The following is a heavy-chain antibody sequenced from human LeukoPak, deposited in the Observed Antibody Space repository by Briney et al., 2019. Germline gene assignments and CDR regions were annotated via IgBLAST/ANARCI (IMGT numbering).Heavy chain of an antibody. CDR2: IKQDGSEK. V-gene: IGHV3-7*05. CDR1: GFTFSSYW. CDR3: ARDRLGEYYDLWSGYYPFDY. D-gene: IGHD3-3*01. Sequence: GGSLRLSCAASGFTFSSYWMSWVRQAPGKGLEWVANIKQDGSEKYYVDSVKGRFTISRDNAKNSLYLQMNSLRAEDMAVYYCARDRLGEYYDLWSGYYPFDYWGQGTLVTVSS. J-gene: IGHJ4*02.